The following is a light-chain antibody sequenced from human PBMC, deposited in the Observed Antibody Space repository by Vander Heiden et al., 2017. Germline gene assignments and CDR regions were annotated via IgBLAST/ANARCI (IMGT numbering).Light chain of an antibody. J-gene: IGLJ2*01. CDR2: DDS. V-gene: IGLV3-21*03. CDR3: QVRDNSRDHVV. CDR1: NIGIKP. Sequence: SYVLTQPPSVSMAPGKTPRITCGRTNIGIKPVHWYQQKPGQAPVLVVYDDSDRPSGIPERFSGSNSGNTATLTISRVGAGDEADYYCQVRDNSRDHVVFGGGTKLTVL.